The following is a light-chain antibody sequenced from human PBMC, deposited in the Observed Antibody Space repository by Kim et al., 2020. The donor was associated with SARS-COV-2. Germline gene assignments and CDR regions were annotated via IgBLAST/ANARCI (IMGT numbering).Light chain of an antibody. CDR1: QSVSSS. Sequence: LSPGERATLSCRASQSVSSSLAWYQHKPGQAPRLLIYDASTRPTGVPARFSGSGSGTDFTLTISSLEPEDSAVYYCLQRSNWPRTFGGGTKVDIK. V-gene: IGKV3-11*01. CDR2: DAS. CDR3: LQRSNWPRT. J-gene: IGKJ4*01.